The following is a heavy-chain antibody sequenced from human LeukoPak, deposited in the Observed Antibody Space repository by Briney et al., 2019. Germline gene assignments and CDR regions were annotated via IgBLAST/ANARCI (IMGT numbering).Heavy chain of an antibody. Sequence: KPSETLSLICTVSGGSISSSSYYWGWIRQPPGKGLEWIGSIYYSGSTYYNPSLKSRVTISVDTSKNQFSLKLSSVTAADTAVYYCARLTVTDLYYFDYWGQGTLVTVSS. CDR1: GGSISSSSYY. V-gene: IGHV4-39*01. J-gene: IGHJ4*02. CDR2: IYYSGST. CDR3: ARLTVTDLYYFDY. D-gene: IGHD4-17*01.